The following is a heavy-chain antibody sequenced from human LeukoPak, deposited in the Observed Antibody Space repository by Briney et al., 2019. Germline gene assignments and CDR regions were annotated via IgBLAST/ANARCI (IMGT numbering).Heavy chain of an antibody. CDR1: GGSISTYY. CDR3: ARSSSGSYYND. J-gene: IGHJ4*02. V-gene: IGHV4-59*01. D-gene: IGHD1-26*01. CDR2: IYYSGDT. Sequence: PSETLSLTCPVSGGSISTYYWNWIRQPPGKGLEWIGYIYYSGDTNYNPSLKSRVTISVDTSKNHFSLELSSVTAADTAVYYCARSSSGSYYNDWGQGTLVTVSS.